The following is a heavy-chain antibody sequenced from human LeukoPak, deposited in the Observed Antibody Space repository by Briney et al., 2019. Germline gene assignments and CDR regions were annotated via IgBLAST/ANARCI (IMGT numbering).Heavy chain of an antibody. CDR3: VKANYDISGYYDV. J-gene: IGHJ4*02. D-gene: IGHD3-22*01. CDR1: GFTFDNYG. V-gene: IGHV3-9*01. Sequence: GRPLRLSCAASGFTFDNYGMHWVRQAGKGLEWVSGISSNSDSIGYADSVKGRFIISRDNAKKSLYLQMNSLRAEDTAVYCVKANYDISGYYDVWGQGTLVTVSS. CDR2: ISSNSDSI.